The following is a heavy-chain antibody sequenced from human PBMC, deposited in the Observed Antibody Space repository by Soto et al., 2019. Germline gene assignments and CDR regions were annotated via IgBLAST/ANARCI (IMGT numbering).Heavy chain of an antibody. J-gene: IGHJ6*02. D-gene: IGHD6-6*01. V-gene: IGHV1-18*01. CDR3: ARECVAAPPFYYYGMDV. Sequence: GASGKVSCKASGYTFTSYGISWVRQAPGQGLEWMGWISAYNGNTNYAQKLQGRVTMTTDTSTSTAYMELRSLRSDDTAVYYCARECVAAPPFYYYGMDVWGQGTPVTVSS. CDR2: ISAYNGNT. CDR1: GYTFTSYG.